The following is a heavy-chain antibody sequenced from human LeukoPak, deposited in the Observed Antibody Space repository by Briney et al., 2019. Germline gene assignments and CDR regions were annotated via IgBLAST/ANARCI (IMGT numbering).Heavy chain of an antibody. J-gene: IGHJ4*02. CDR3: AKDWYGEHPFDY. D-gene: IGHD4-17*01. CDR2: ISGSGGST. CDR1: GFTVSSYA. Sequence: SGGSLRLSCAASGFTVSSYATSWVRQAPGKGLEWVSAISGSGGSTYYADSVKGRFTISRDNSKNTLYLQMNSLRAEDTAVYYCAKDWYGEHPFDYWGQGTLVTVSS. V-gene: IGHV3-23*01.